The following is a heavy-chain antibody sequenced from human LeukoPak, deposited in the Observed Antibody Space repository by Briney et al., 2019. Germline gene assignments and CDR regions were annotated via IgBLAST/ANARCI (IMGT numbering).Heavy chain of an antibody. CDR3: ARDPGGVPLSDAFDI. D-gene: IGHD3-10*01. Sequence: GGSLRLSCAASGFTVSSNYMSWVRQAPGEGLEWVSVIYSGGSTYYADSVKGRFTISRDNAKNSLYLQMNSLRAEDTAVYYCARDPGGVPLSDAFDIWGQGTMVTVSS. CDR1: GFTVSSNY. CDR2: IYSGGST. V-gene: IGHV3-53*01. J-gene: IGHJ3*02.